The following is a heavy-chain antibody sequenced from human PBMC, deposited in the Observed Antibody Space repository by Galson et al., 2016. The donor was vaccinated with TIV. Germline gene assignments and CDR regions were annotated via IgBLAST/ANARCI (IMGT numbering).Heavy chain of an antibody. V-gene: IGHV3-53*01. CDR3: ARDRYDDARGYYYYSYGMDV. Sequence: SLRLSCAASGFIVDDNYMTWIRQAPGKGLEWVSVIYGDGRTYYTDSVRGRFTISRDSSKNTLYLQMNSLRAEDTAVYYCARDRYDDARGYYYYSYGMDVWGQGTTVTVSS. D-gene: IGHD3-22*01. J-gene: IGHJ6*02. CDR1: GFIVDDNY. CDR2: IYGDGRT.